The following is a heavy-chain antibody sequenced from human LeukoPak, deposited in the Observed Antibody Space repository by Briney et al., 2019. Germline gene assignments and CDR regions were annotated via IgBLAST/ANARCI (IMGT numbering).Heavy chain of an antibody. J-gene: IGHJ4*02. D-gene: IGHD2-8*02. CDR3: ATYRQVLLPFES. CDR1: GFTSSSYA. V-gene: IGHV3-23*01. Sequence: GGSLRLSCAASGFTSSSYAMSWVRQAPGKGLECISGFSGSGGSTYYADSVRGRFTISRDNSKSTLSLQMNSLRAEDTAIYYCATYRQVLLPFESWGQGTLVTVSS. CDR2: FSGSGGST.